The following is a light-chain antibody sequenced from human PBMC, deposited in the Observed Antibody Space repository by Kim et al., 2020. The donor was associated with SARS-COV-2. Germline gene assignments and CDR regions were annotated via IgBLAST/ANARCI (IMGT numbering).Light chain of an antibody. CDR2: GKN. CDR3: NSRDSSGNHLV. Sequence: ALGQTVRITCQGDSLRSFYASWYQQKPGQAPVLVIYGKNNRPSGIPDRFYGSSSVNTASLTITGAQAEDEADYYCNSRDSSGNHLVFGGGTQLTVL. CDR1: SLRSFY. V-gene: IGLV3-19*01. J-gene: IGLJ2*01.